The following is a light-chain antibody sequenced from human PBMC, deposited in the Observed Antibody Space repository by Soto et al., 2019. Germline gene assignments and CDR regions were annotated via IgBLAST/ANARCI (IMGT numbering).Light chain of an antibody. Sequence: EIVLTQSPGTLSLSPGERATLSCRASQSVNINYLAWYQHRPGQAPRLLIYGASRRAAGISDRFSGSGSGTDFTLTIARLEPEDFAVFYCQQYGISPHTFGQGTKLEIK. V-gene: IGKV3-20*01. CDR2: GAS. CDR3: QQYGISPHT. J-gene: IGKJ2*01. CDR1: QSVNINY.